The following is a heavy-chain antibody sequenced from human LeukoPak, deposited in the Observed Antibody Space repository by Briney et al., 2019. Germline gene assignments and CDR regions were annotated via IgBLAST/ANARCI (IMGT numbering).Heavy chain of an antibody. D-gene: IGHD3-22*01. CDR2: ISAYNGNT. CDR3: ARDAMIVVVTDYGMDV. CDR1: GYTFTSYG. J-gene: IGHJ6*02. Sequence: ASVKVSFKASGYTFTSYGISWVRQAPGQGLEWMGWISAYNGNTNYAQKLQGRVTMTTDTSTSTAYMELRSLRSDDTAVYYCARDAMIVVVTDYGMDVWGQGTTVTVSS. V-gene: IGHV1-18*01.